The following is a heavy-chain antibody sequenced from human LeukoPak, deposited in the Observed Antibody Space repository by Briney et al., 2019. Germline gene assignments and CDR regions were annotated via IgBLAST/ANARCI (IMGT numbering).Heavy chain of an antibody. CDR1: GGSISSGGYY. V-gene: IGHV4-61*08. CDR3: AGAERSLAAWDAFDI. CDR2: IYYSGST. J-gene: IGHJ3*02. D-gene: IGHD1-1*01. Sequence: PSETLSLTCTVSGGSISSGGYYWSWNRQPPGKGLEWIGYIYYSGSTNYNPSLKSRVTISVDTSKNQFSLKLSSVTAADTAVYYCAGAERSLAAWDAFDIWGQGTMVTVSS.